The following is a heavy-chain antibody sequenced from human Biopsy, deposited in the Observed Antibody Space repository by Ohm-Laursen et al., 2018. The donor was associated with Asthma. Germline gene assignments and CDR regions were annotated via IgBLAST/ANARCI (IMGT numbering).Heavy chain of an antibody. CDR2: IKEDGSEK. Sequence: SLRLSCSASGFTFSTSWMTWVRRALGKGLEWVANIKEDGSEKNYVDSVKGRFTISRDNGKNSLYLQMNSLRAEDTAVYYCARDVDLRSVYWGQGTLVTVSS. CDR3: ARDVDLRSVY. D-gene: IGHD2-15*01. CDR1: GFTFSTSW. V-gene: IGHV3-7*05. J-gene: IGHJ4*02.